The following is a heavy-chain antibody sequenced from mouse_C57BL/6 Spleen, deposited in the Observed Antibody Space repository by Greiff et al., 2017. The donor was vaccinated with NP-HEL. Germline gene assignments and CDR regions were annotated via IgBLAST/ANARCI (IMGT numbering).Heavy chain of an antibody. J-gene: IGHJ1*03. D-gene: IGHD2-4*01. CDR1: GFTFSDAW. CDR2: IRNKANNHAT. V-gene: IGHV6-6*01. Sequence: EVKLVESGGGLVQPGGSMKLSCAASGFTFSDAWMDWVRQSPEKGLEWVAEIRNKANNHATYYAESVKGRFTISRDDSKSSVYLQMNSLRAEDTGIYYCTKGVIYYDYDGWYFDVWGTGTTVTVSS. CDR3: TKGVIYYDYDGWYFDV.